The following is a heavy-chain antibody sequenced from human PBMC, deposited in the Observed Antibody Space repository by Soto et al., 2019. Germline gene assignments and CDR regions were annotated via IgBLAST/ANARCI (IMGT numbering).Heavy chain of an antibody. CDR3: FNVAFGY. V-gene: IGHV3-7*01. J-gene: IGHJ4*01. CDR2: INQDGSEK. CDR1: GFSFSNNW. Sequence: RLSCTASGFSFSNNWVGWVRQAPGKGPEGVANINQDGSEKYCADSVKGRFTISRDNAKNSLYLQMDSLRVEDTALYYCFNVAFGYWGRGTLVTDSS.